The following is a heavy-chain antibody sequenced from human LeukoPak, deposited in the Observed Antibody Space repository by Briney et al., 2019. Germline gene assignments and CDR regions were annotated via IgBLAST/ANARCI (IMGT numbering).Heavy chain of an antibody. CDR2: ISGHNGNT. J-gene: IGHJ4*02. CDR3: ARAGVNIGGIIVNSLDS. V-gene: IGHV1-18*01. CDR1: GYTFTNFG. Sequence: GASVKVSCKTPGYTFTNFGISWVRQAPGQGPEWMGWISGHNGNTKYAKNFQDRLKMTTDTSTTTAYMELRSLTPDDTGVYYCARAGVNIGGIIVNSLDSWGQGTLVTVSS. D-gene: IGHD3-16*02.